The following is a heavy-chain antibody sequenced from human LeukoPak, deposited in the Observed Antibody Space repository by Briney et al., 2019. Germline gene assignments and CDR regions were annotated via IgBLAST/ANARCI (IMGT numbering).Heavy chain of an antibody. CDR3: ANLRSYYDFWSGYLWHPDAFDI. CDR2: IRYDGSNK. Sequence: GGSLRLSCAASGFTFSSYGMHWVRQAPGKGLEWVAFIRYDGSNKYYADSVKGRFTISRDNSKNTLYLQMNSLRAEDTAVYYCANLRSYYDFWSGYLWHPDAFDIWGQGTMVTVSS. D-gene: IGHD3-3*01. CDR1: GFTFSSYG. J-gene: IGHJ3*02. V-gene: IGHV3-30*02.